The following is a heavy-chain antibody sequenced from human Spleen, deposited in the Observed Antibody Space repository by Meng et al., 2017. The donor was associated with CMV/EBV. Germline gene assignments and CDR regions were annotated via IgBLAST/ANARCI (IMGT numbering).Heavy chain of an antibody. J-gene: IGHJ6*02. D-gene: IGHD5-18*01. V-gene: IGHV1-69*04. CDR1: VYTFTSYY. CDR3: ARDTDTAMVTDYYYGMDV. Sequence: SVKVSCKTSVYTFTSYYMHWVRQAPGQGREWMGRIIPILGKANYAQKFQGRVTITADKSTSTAYMELSSLRSEDTAVYYCARDTDTAMVTDYYYGMDVWGQGTTVTVSS. CDR2: IIPILGKA.